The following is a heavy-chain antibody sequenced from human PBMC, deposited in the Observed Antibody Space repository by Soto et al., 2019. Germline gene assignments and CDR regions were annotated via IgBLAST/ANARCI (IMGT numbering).Heavy chain of an antibody. V-gene: IGHV4-31*03. J-gene: IGHJ4*02. Sequence: SETLSLTSTVSGGSISSGGYYWSWIRQHPGKGLEWIGYIYYSGSTYYNPSLKSRVTISVDTSKNQFSLKLSSVTAADTAVYYCARDSSTLAFSYWGQGTLVTVSS. D-gene: IGHD3-16*01. CDR2: IYYSGST. CDR3: ARDSSTLAFSY. CDR1: GGSISSGGYY.